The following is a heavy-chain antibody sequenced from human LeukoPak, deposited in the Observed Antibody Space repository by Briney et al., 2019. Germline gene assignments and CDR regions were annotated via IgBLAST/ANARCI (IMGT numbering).Heavy chain of an antibody. CDR2: ISTSGSTI. D-gene: IGHD5-18*01. CDR1: GFTFSRYD. J-gene: IGHJ5*02. Sequence: GGSLRLSCAASGFTFSRYDINWVRQAPGKGLEWVSSISTSGSTIYYADSVKGRFTISRDNAKNSLYLQMNSLRTEDTAIYYCARSLTQLGWLPGWFDPWGQGTLVTVSS. CDR3: ARSLTQLGWLPGWFDP. V-gene: IGHV3-48*03.